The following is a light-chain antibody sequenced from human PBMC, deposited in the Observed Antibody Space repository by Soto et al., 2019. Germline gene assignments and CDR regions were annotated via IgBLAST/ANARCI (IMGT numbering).Light chain of an antibody. V-gene: IGLV2-8*01. J-gene: IGLJ1*01. CDR3: TSYAGSNNRYV. Sequence: ALTQPPSASGSLGQSVTISCTGTSSDVGGYNYVSWYQQHPGKAPKLMIYEVIKRPSGVPDRFSGSRSGNTASLTVSGLQAEDEADYYCTSYAGSNNRYVFGSGTKVTVL. CDR2: EVI. CDR1: SSDVGGYNY.